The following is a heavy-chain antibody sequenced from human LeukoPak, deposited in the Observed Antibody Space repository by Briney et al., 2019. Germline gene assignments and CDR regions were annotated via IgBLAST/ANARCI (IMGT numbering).Heavy chain of an antibody. CDR3: ARDCSSSRRSSYYYYGMDV. D-gene: IGHD2-2*01. CDR2: IYYSGST. J-gene: IGHJ6*02. CDR1: GGSISSGDYY. V-gene: IGHV4-30-4*01. Sequence: SETLSLTCTVSGGSISSGDYYWSWIRQPPGKGLEWIGYIYYSGSTYYTPSLKSRVTISVDTSKNQFSLKLSSVTAADTAVYYCARDCSSSRRSSYYYYGMDVWGQGTTVTVSS.